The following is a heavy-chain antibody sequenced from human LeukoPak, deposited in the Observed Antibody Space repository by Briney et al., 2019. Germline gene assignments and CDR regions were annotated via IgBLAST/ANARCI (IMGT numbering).Heavy chain of an antibody. D-gene: IGHD6-19*01. CDR3: ARERSLEIAVAGTIFDY. Sequence: GGSLRLSCAASGFTFSSYGMHWVRQAPGKGLEWVAFIRYDGSNKYYADSVKGRFTISRDNSKNTLYLQMNSLRAEDTAVYYCARERSLEIAVAGTIFDYWGQGTLVTVSS. J-gene: IGHJ4*02. CDR1: GFTFSSYG. CDR2: IRYDGSNK. V-gene: IGHV3-30*02.